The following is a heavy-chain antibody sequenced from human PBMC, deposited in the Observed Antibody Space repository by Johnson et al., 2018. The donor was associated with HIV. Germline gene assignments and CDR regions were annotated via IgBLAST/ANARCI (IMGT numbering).Heavy chain of an antibody. V-gene: IGHV3-33*01. J-gene: IGHJ3*02. CDR3: ARASHSSGWYGRLGDAFDI. CDR2: MWYDGSNK. CDR1: GFTFSTYG. D-gene: IGHD6-19*01. Sequence: QVQLVESGGGVVQPGRSLRLSCAASGFTFSTYGMHCVRQAPGKGLEWVAAMWYDGSNKYYADSVKGRFTISRDNSKTTLYLQMNSLRAEDTAVYYCARASHSSGWYGRLGDAFDIWGQGTMVTVSS.